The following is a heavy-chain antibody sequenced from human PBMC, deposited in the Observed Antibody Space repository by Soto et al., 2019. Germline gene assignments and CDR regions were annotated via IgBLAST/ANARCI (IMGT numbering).Heavy chain of an antibody. D-gene: IGHD3-10*01. CDR2: INPSGGST. Sequence: ASVSPCKASGYTLTSYYMHWVRQAPGQGLEWMGIINPSGGSTSYAQKFQGRLTLTRDTSTSTVYMELSSLRSEDTAVYYCARGPFGSENKRFDYWGQGTLVTVSS. CDR3: ARGPFGSENKRFDY. CDR1: GYTLTSYY. V-gene: IGHV1-46*01. J-gene: IGHJ4*02.